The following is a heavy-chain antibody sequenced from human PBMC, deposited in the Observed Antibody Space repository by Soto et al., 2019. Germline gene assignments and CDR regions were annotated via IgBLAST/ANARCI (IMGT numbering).Heavy chain of an antibody. J-gene: IGHJ6*03. V-gene: IGHV4-59*08. D-gene: IGHD6-19*01. CDR1: GGSISSYY. CDR3: ARRAPLAVAGTYYYYYYMDV. Sequence: SETLSLTCTVSGGSISSYYWSWIRQPPGKGLEWIGYIYYSGSTNYNPSLKSRVTISVDTSKNQFSLKLSSVTAADTAVYYCARRAPLAVAGTYYYYYYMDVWGKGTTVTSP. CDR2: IYYSGST.